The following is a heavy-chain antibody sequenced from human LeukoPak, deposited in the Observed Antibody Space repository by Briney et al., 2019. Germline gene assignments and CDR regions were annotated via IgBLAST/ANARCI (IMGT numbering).Heavy chain of an antibody. Sequence: ASVKVSCKASGYTFTSYYVHWVRQAPGEGLEWMGIINPSGGSTSYAQKFQGRVTMTRDMSTSTVYMELSSLRSEDTAVYYCARDSGYYGSGSYYLGGFDYWGQGTLVTVSS. CDR1: GYTFTSYY. D-gene: IGHD3-10*01. J-gene: IGHJ4*02. V-gene: IGHV1-46*01. CDR2: INPSGGST. CDR3: ARDSGYYGSGSYYLGGFDY.